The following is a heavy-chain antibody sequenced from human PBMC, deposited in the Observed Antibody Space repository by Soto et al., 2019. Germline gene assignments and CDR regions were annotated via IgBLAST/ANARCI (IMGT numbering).Heavy chain of an antibody. CDR3: ARAQGNSGSYYFDY. D-gene: IGHD3-10*01. Sequence: QVQLVQSGAEVKKPGASVKVSCKASGYTFTSYAMHWVRQAPGQRREWMGWINAGNGNTKYSQKFQGRVTITRDTSASTAYMELSSLRSEDTAVYYCARAQGNSGSYYFDYWGQGTLVTVSS. V-gene: IGHV1-3*01. J-gene: IGHJ4*02. CDR1: GYTFTSYA. CDR2: INAGNGNT.